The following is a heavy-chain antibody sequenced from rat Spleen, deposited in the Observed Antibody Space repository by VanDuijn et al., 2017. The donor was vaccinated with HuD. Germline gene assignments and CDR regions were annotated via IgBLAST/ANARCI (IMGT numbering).Heavy chain of an antibody. D-gene: IGHD1-9*01. CDR2: ISYGDSSGHSST. Sequence: EVQLVESGGGLVQPGRSLKLSCAASGFTFNNYYMAWVRQAPTKGLECVATISYGDSSGHSSTYYRDSVKGRFTISRDNAKSTLSLQMDSLRSEDTATYYCARRHYGYTDYFDYWGQGVMVTVSS. V-gene: IGHV5-29*01. J-gene: IGHJ2*01. CDR3: ARRHYGYTDYFDY. CDR1: GFTFNNYY.